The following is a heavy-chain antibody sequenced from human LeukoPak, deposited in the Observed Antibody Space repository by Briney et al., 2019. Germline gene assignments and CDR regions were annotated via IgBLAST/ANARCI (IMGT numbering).Heavy chain of an antibody. CDR3: ARDSTASSIAASEEFCDY. Sequence: GGSLRLSCAASGFAFSSYSMNWVRQAPGKGLEWVSSISSSSSYIYYADSVKGRFTISRDNAKNSLYLQMNSLRAEDTAVYYCARDSTASSIAASEEFCDYWGQGTLVTVSS. V-gene: IGHV3-21*01. CDR2: ISSSSSYI. CDR1: GFAFSSYS. D-gene: IGHD6-6*01. J-gene: IGHJ4*02.